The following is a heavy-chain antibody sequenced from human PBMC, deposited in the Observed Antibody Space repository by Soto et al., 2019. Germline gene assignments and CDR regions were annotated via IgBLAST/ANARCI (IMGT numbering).Heavy chain of an antibody. J-gene: IGHJ5*02. CDR2: ISSSSSYI. V-gene: IGHV3-21*01. CDR1: GFTFSSYS. CDR3: ARDPLAYSSGFGWFDP. Sequence: GGSLRLSCAASGFTFSSYSMNWVRQAPGKGLEWVSSISSSSSYIYYADSVKGRFTISRDNAKNSLYLQMNSLRAEDTAVYYCARDPLAYSSGFGWFDPWGQGTLVTVSS. D-gene: IGHD6-19*01.